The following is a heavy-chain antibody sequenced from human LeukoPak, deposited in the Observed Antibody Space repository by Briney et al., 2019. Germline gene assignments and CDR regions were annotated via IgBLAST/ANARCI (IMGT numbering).Heavy chain of an antibody. CDR3: TTFMITFGGVIADHDAFDI. Sequence: GGSLRLSCTASGFTFGDYAMSWFRQAPGKGLEWVGFIRSKAYGGTTEYAASVKGRFTISRDDSKSIAYLQMNSLKTEDTAVYYCTTFMITFGGVIADHDAFDIWGQGTMVTVSS. D-gene: IGHD3-16*02. CDR1: GFTFGDYA. J-gene: IGHJ3*02. CDR2: IRSKAYGGTT. V-gene: IGHV3-49*03.